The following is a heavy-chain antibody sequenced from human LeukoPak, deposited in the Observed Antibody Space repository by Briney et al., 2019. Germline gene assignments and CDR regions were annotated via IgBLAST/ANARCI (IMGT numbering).Heavy chain of an antibody. D-gene: IGHD2-2*01. CDR3: AREVPAAISYYYYYYMDV. J-gene: IGHJ6*03. V-gene: IGHV4-4*07. CDR1: GGSISSYY. Sequence: SETLSLTCAVSGGSISSYYWSWIRQPAGKGLEWIGRIYTSGSTNYNPSLKSRVTMSVDTSKNQFSLKLSSVTAADTAVYYCAREVPAAISYYYYYYMDVWGKGTTVTVSS. CDR2: IYTSGST.